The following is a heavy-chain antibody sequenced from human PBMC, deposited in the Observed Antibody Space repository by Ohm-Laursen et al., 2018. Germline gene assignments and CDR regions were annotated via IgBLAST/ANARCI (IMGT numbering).Heavy chain of an antibody. D-gene: IGHD3-22*01. CDR1: GGSFSGYY. Sequence: SDTLSLTCGVYGGSFSGYYWSWIRQPPGKGLEWIGEINHSGSTNYNPSLKSRVTISVDTSKNQFSLKLSSVTAADTAVYYCARAYDTSNYFWLYWGQGTLVTVSS. J-gene: IGHJ4*02. V-gene: IGHV4-34*01. CDR3: ARAYDTSNYFWLY. CDR2: INHSGST.